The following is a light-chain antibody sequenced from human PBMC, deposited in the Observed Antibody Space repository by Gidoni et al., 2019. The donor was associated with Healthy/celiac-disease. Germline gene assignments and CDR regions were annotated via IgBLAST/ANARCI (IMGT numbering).Light chain of an antibody. CDR3: QAWDSSTGV. CDR1: KLGDKY. CDR2: QDS. J-gene: IGLJ1*01. Sequence: SYELTQPPPVPMPPGQTASITCSGDKLGDKYVCWYQQKPGQSPVLVIYQDSKRPSGIPERVSGSNSGNTATLTISGTQAMDEADYSCQAWDSSTGVFGTGTKGTVL. V-gene: IGLV3-1*01.